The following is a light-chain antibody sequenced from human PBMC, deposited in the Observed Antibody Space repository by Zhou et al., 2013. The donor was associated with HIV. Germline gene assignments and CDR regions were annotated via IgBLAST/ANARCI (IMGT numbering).Light chain of an antibody. J-gene: IGKJ1*01. V-gene: IGKV1-NL1*01. CDR3: QQFFSTPPWT. CDR1: QAISNS. CDR2: AAS. Sequence: DIQMTQSPSSLSASVGDRVTITCRASQAISNSLAWYQQTPGKAPKLLLYAASRLASGVPSRFSGRGSGTDYTLTISSLQPEDFATYYCQQFFSTPPWTFGQGTKVEYK.